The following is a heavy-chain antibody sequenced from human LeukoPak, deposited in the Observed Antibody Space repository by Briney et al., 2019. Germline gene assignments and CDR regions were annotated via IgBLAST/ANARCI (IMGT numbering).Heavy chain of an antibody. Sequence: ASVKVSCKASGYSFTGYYMHWVRQAPGQGLEWMGWINPKSGGTNYAQKFQGRVTMTRDTSTSTAYMELSRLRSDDTAVYYCARDSGYCSGGSCWYSDYWGQGTLVTVSS. CDR1: GYSFTGYY. V-gene: IGHV1-2*02. CDR3: ARDSGYCSGGSCWYSDY. CDR2: INPKSGGT. D-gene: IGHD2-15*01. J-gene: IGHJ4*02.